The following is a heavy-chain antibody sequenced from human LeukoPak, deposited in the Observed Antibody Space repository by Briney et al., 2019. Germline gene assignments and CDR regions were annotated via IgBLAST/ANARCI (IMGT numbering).Heavy chain of an antibody. CDR1: GDSISNGVKY. CDR3: AREHSYYFGSETSTLDV. Sequence: SETLSLTCTVSGDSISNGVKYWSWIRQPPGEGLEWIGYIYYTGSIDYNPSLKSRLTISLDTSKSQFSLKLNSVTAADTAVYYCAREHSYYFGSETSTLDVWGQGTAVTVSS. J-gene: IGHJ6*02. D-gene: IGHD3-10*01. V-gene: IGHV4-30-4*01. CDR2: IYYTGSI.